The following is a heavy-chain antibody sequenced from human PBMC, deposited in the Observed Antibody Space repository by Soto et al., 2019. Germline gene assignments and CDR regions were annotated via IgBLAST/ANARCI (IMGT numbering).Heavy chain of an antibody. CDR2: IYYSGST. CDR1: GGSISSSSYY. CDR3: ARHTPAISISDH. J-gene: IGHJ4*02. Sequence: QLQLQESGPGLVKPSETLSLTCTVSGGSISSSSYYWGWIRQPSGKGLEWIGSIYYSGSTYYNPSLKRRVTISVDTSKNQFSLKLSSVTAADTAVYYCARHTPAISISDHWGQGTLVTVSS. V-gene: IGHV4-39*01. D-gene: IGHD2-15*01.